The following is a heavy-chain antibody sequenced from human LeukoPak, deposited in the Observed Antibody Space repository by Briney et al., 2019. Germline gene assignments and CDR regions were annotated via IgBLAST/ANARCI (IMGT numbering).Heavy chain of an antibody. Sequence: GGSLRLSCAASGFTFSSYAMHWVRQAPGKGLEWVAVISYDGSNKYYADSVKGRFTISRDNSKNTLYLQMNSLRAEDTAVYYCARAFQLAAAGRDAFDIWGQGTMVTVSS. CDR2: ISYDGSNK. V-gene: IGHV3-30-3*01. D-gene: IGHD6-13*01. CDR1: GFTFSSYA. CDR3: ARAFQLAAAGRDAFDI. J-gene: IGHJ3*02.